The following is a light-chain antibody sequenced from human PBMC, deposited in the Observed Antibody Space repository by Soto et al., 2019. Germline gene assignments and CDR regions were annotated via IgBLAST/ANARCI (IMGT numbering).Light chain of an antibody. CDR2: AAS. V-gene: IGKV1-12*01. CDR1: QGITSW. Sequence: DIQMKQSPPAVSASVGDRFTITCRASQGITSWLAWYQQKPGKAPKPLIYAASTFQSGVPSRFSGRGSGTDFTLTISSLQPEDSAAYYCQQANSFHLTFSGGTRVDIK. J-gene: IGKJ4*01. CDR3: QQANSFHLT.